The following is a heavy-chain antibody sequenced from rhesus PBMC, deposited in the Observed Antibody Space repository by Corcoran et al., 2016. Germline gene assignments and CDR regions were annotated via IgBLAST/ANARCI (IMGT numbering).Heavy chain of an antibody. CDR2: IGGSSGRT. CDR3: ARVAVAVDY. Sequence: QVQLQESGPGLVKPSETLSLTCAVSGYSISSGYGWSWIRQPPGKGLEWIGYIGGSSGRTNHNPPLKSRFTISKDASKNQFSQKLSSVTAADTTVYYCARVAVAVDYWGQGVLVTVSS. CDR1: GYSISSGYG. V-gene: IGHV4-127*01. D-gene: IGHD2-33*01. J-gene: IGHJ4*01.